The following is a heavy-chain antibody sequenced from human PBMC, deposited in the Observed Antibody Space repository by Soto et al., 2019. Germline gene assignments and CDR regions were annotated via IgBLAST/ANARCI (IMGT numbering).Heavy chain of an antibody. D-gene: IGHD1-26*01. V-gene: IGHV1-18*01. CDR2: ISAYNGNT. Sequence: ASVKFSCNDSGYTFTSYVISWVRQAPVQGLEWIGWISAYNGNTNYAQKLQGRVTMTTDTSTSTAYMELRSLRSDDTAVYYCARADTQSGSYLSGQDVWAQWTTVTVSS. CDR1: GYTFTSYV. CDR3: ARADTQSGSYLSGQDV. J-gene: IGHJ6*02.